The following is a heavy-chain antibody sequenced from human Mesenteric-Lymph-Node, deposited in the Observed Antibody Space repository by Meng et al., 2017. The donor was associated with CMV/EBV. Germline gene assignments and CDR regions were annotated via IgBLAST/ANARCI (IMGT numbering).Heavy chain of an antibody. Sequence: GGSLRLSCAASGFTFSNYEMNWVRQAPGKGLEWVSYISSSITTIYYADSVKGRFTISRDNAKNTLYLQMNSLRAEDTAVYYCARYDFWSVDGMDVWGQGTTVTVSS. CDR1: GFTFSNYE. J-gene: IGHJ6*02. V-gene: IGHV3-48*03. D-gene: IGHD3-3*01. CDR2: ISSSITTI. CDR3: ARYDFWSVDGMDV.